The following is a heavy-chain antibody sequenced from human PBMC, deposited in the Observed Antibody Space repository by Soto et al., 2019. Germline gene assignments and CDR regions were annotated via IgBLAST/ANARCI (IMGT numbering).Heavy chain of an antibody. CDR2: VSWVGGST. Sequence: EVQLVESGGDVVQPGGSLRLSCEASGFTFGDYTMHWVRQAPGKGLEWVSLVSWVGGSTYVADSVKGRITVSRDNSKNHLYLPMRSLTAGDTALYYCAKGQGGWYHFDYWGQGTLVTVSS. J-gene: IGHJ4*02. CDR3: AKGQGGWYHFDY. CDR1: GFTFGDYT. D-gene: IGHD6-19*01. V-gene: IGHV3-43*01.